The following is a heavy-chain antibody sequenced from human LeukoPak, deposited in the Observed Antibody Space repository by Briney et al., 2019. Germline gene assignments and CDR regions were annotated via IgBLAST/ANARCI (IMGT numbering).Heavy chain of an antibody. J-gene: IGHJ4*02. V-gene: IGHV3-20*04. CDR3: ARHPFPHEEIVGAH. CDR1: GFTFDDYG. D-gene: IGHD1-26*01. CDR2: INWNGGST. Sequence: GGSLRLSCAASGFTFDDYGMSWVRQAPGKGLEGFSGINWNGGSTGYADSVKGRFTISRGIAKNSLYLQMNSLRAEDTALYYCARHPFPHEEIVGAHWGQGTLVTVSS.